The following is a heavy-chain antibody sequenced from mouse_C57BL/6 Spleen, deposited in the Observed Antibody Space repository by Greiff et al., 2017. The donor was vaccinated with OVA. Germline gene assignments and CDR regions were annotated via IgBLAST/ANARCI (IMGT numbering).Heavy chain of an antibody. J-gene: IGHJ3*01. CDR3: TEGYSWFAY. CDR1: GFTFSNYW. D-gene: IGHD3-1*01. CDR2: IRLKSDNYAT. V-gene: IGHV6-3*01. Sequence: EVKVIESGGGLVQPGGSMKLSCVASGFTFSNYWMNWVRQSPEKGLEWVAQIRLKSDNYATHYAESVKGRFTISRDDSKSSVYLQMSNLRAEASGIYYCTEGYSWFAYWGQGTLVTVSA.